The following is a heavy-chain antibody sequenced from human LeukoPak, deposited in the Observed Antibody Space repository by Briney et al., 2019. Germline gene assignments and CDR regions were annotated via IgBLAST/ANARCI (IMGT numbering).Heavy chain of an antibody. CDR1: GFTFSSYG. D-gene: IGHD6-19*01. CDR3: AKAPSSGWFGGAFDV. CDR2: MRYDGSNK. J-gene: IGHJ3*01. Sequence: PGGSLRLSCAASGFTFSSYGMHWVRQAPGKGLEWVAFMRYDGSNKYYADSAKGRFIISRDTSKNTLYLQMNSLRAEDTAVYYCAKAPSSGWFGGAFDVWGQGTMVTVSS. V-gene: IGHV3-30*02.